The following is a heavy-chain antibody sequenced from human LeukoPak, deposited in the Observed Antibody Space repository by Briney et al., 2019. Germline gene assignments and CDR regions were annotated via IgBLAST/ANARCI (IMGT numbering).Heavy chain of an antibody. CDR1: GDSVPSNSAA. V-gene: IGHV6-1*01. CDR3: ARGRSGSYSNWFDP. Sequence: SQTPSLTCAISGDSVPSNSAAWHWIRQSPSRGLEWLGRTYYRSKWYNDYAVSVKSRITINPDTSKNQFSLQLNSVTPEDTAVYYCARGRSGSYSNWFDPWGQGTLVTVSS. J-gene: IGHJ5*02. D-gene: IGHD1-26*01. CDR2: TYYRSKWYN.